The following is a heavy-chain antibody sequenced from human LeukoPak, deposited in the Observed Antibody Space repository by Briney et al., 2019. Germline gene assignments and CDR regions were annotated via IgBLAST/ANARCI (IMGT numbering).Heavy chain of an antibody. CDR2: TRKKVNGYTT. CDR1: GFTFSDYY. J-gene: IGHJ4*02. CDR3: ARVEGRDGYTFDY. Sequence: PGGSLRLSCAASGFTFSDYYMDWVRQAPGKGLEWVGRTRKKVNGYTTEYAASVKDRFTISRDDSKNSLYLQMNGLKTEDTAVYYCARVEGRDGYTFDYWGQGTLVIVSS. V-gene: IGHV3-72*01. D-gene: IGHD5-24*01.